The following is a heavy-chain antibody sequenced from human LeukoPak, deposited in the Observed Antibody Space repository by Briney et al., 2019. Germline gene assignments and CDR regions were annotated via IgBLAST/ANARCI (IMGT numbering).Heavy chain of an antibody. V-gene: IGHV3-33*01. D-gene: IGHD5-24*01. CDR1: GFTFSSYG. CDR2: IWYDGSNK. CDR3: ARDLGMATILGGDY. J-gene: IGHJ4*02. Sequence: GRSLRLSCAASGFTFSSYGMHWVRQAPGKGLEWVAVIWYDGSNKYYADSVKGRFTISRDNSKNTLYLQMNSLRAEDTAVYYCARDLGMATILGGDYWGQGTLVTVSP.